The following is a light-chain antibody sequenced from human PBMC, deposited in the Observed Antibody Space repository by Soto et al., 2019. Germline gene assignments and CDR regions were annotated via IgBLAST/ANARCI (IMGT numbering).Light chain of an antibody. CDR2: AAS. J-gene: IGKJ1*01. V-gene: IGKV1-9*01. Sequence: IQLTQSPSSLSASVGDRVTITCRASQAITGYVAWYQQNPGQAPKLLIYAASTLQSGVPSRFSGSGSGTEFTLTVTSLQPEDFASYFCQQYDKYSTFGHGTKVDIK. CDR3: QQYDKYST. CDR1: QAITGY.